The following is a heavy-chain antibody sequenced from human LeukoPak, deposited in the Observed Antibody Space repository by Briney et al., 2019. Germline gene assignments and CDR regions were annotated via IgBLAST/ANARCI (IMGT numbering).Heavy chain of an antibody. Sequence: GGSLRLSCAASGFTFSNYALHWVRQAPGKGLEWVAVISYDGSNKYYADSVKGRFTISRDNSKNTLYLQMNSLRAEDTAVYYCARGPSEYSSGWPFDYWGQGTLVTVSS. V-gene: IGHV3-30*04. CDR1: GFTFSNYA. CDR2: ISYDGSNK. J-gene: IGHJ4*02. D-gene: IGHD6-19*01. CDR3: ARGPSEYSSGWPFDY.